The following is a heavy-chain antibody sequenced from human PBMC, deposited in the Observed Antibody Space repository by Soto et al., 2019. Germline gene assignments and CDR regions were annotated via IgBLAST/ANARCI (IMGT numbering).Heavy chain of an antibody. D-gene: IGHD3-16*01. Sequence: QVQLVESGGGVVQPGRSLRLSCAASGFTFSSYGMHWVRQAPGKGLEWVAVIWYDGSNKYYADSVKGRFTISRDNSKNTLYLQMNSLRAEDTAVYYCALEGGPGWFHPWGQGTLVTVSS. CDR3: ALEGGPGWFHP. V-gene: IGHV3-33*01. J-gene: IGHJ5*02. CDR1: GFTFSSYG. CDR2: IWYDGSNK.